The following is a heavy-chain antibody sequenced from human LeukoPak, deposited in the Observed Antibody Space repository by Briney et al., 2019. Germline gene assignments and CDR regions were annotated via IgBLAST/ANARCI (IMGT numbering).Heavy chain of an antibody. CDR2: NWYDGGNK. CDR1: GFTFRSYG. Sequence: GGSLRLSCAASGFTFRSYGMHWVRQAPGKGLEWVATNWYDGGNKFYADAVKGRFTNSRDNSKNTLYLQMSSLRVEDTAVYYCAKDTRGYTDAFDIWGQGTMVTVSS. CDR3: AKDTRGYTDAFDI. V-gene: IGHV3-33*06. J-gene: IGHJ3*02. D-gene: IGHD3-16*02.